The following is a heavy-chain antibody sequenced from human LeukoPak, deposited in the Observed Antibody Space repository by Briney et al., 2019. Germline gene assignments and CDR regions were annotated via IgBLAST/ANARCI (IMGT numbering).Heavy chain of an antibody. V-gene: IGHV5-51*01. Sequence: GEALKISCEGSGSRFSNYWIGWGRPMAGKGLEWMGIIYPGDYETRYSPSFQGLVTISVDKSISTAYLQWSSLKASDTAMYYCAIPPGYCGNDCSFDHWGQGTLVTVSS. D-gene: IGHD2-21*02. CDR2: IYPGDYET. CDR3: AIPPGYCGNDCSFDH. CDR1: GSRFSNYW. J-gene: IGHJ4*02.